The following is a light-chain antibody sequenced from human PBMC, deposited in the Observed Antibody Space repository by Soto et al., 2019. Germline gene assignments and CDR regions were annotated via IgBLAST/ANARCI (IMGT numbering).Light chain of an antibody. CDR2: DAS. V-gene: IGKV1-5*01. CDR3: QHYGSSGT. CDR1: QGVRTY. Sequence: DIQMTQSPSTLSGSTGDRVTITCRASQGVRTYLAWYQKRPGKAPKILISDASNLESGAPSRFSGSGSGADFTLTISRLEPEDFAVYYCQHYGSSGTFGQGTKVDIK. J-gene: IGKJ1*01.